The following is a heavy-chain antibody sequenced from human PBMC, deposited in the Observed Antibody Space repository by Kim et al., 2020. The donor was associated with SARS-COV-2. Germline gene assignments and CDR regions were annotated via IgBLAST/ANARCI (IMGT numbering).Heavy chain of an antibody. J-gene: IGHJ6*02. CDR2: INPSGGST. D-gene: IGHD2-2*01. CDR3: ARVGHSTYYYYGMDV. Sequence: ASVKVSCKASGYTFTSYYMHWVRQAPGQGLEWMGIINPSGGSTSYAQKFQGRVTMTRDTSTSTVYMELSSLRSEDTAVYYCARVGHSTYYYYGMDVWGQGTTVTVSS. CDR1: GYTFTSYY. V-gene: IGHV1-46*01.